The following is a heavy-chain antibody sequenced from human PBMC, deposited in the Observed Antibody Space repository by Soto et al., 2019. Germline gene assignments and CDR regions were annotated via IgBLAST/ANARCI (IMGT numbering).Heavy chain of an antibody. D-gene: IGHD2-2*01. CDR1: GFTFSSYW. J-gene: IGHJ6*02. CDR3: ARMTIVPAAERHFYYYYGMDV. CDR2: IKQDGSEK. V-gene: IGHV3-7*03. Sequence: EVQLVESGGGLVQPGGSLRLSCAASGFTFSSYWMSWVRQAPGKGLEWVANIKQDGSEKYYVDSVKGRFTISRDNAKNSLYLQMNSLRAEDTAVYYCARMTIVPAAERHFYYYYGMDVWGQGTTVTVSS.